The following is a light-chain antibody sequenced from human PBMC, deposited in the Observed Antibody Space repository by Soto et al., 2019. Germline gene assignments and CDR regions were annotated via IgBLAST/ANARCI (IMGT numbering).Light chain of an antibody. J-gene: IGLJ2*01. CDR3: SSYTSSSTLVV. V-gene: IGLV2-14*01. Sequence: QSALTQPASVSGSPGQSITISCTGTSSDVGGYNYVSWYQQHPGKAPKLMIFEVSNRPSGVSNRFSGSKSVNTASLTISGLQAEYEADYYCSSYTSSSTLVVFGGGTKLTVL. CDR1: SSDVGGYNY. CDR2: EVS.